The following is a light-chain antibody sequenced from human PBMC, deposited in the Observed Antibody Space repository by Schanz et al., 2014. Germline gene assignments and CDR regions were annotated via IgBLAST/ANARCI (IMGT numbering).Light chain of an antibody. Sequence: QAALTQPPSASGSLGQSVTISCTGTSSDVGGYNYVSWYQQHPGKAPKLMIYDVSHRPSGVSNRFSGSKSGNTASLTISGLQAEDEADYYCSSYTSSSSLVFGGGTKLTV. V-gene: IGLV2-14*01. CDR3: SSYTSSSSLV. J-gene: IGLJ3*02. CDR2: DVS. CDR1: SSDVGGYNY.